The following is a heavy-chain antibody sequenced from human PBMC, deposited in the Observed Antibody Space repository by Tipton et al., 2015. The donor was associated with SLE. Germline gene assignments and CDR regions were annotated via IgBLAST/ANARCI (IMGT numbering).Heavy chain of an antibody. CDR3: VKATKTMIISDYFDY. Sequence: SLRLSCAASGFMLALYDMNWVRLAPGKGLEWVSFISSRGDTIYYADSVKGRFTISRDNAKNFLYLQMNSLRPEDTALYYCVKATKTMIISDYFDYWGQGTLVTVSS. J-gene: IGHJ4*02. V-gene: IGHV3-11*01. CDR2: ISSRGDTI. CDR1: GFMLALYD. D-gene: IGHD3-22*01.